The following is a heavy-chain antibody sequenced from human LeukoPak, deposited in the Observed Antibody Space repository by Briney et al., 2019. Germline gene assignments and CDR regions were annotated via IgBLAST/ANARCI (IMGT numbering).Heavy chain of an antibody. J-gene: IGHJ2*01. Sequence: SVKVSCKASGGTFSSYAISWVRQAPGQGLEWMGRIIPILGIANYAQKFQGRVTITADKSTSTAYMELSSLSSEDTAVYYCARDLQWGDYRTDWYFDLWGRGTLVTVSS. CDR1: GGTFSSYA. D-gene: IGHD4-17*01. CDR2: IIPILGIA. CDR3: ARDLQWGDYRTDWYFDL. V-gene: IGHV1-69*04.